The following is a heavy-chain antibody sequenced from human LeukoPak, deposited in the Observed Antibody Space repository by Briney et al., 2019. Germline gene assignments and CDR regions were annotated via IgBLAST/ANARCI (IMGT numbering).Heavy chain of an antibody. D-gene: IGHD3-16*01. CDR3: VREAGGYYFDY. CDR2: IIDVGDK. J-gene: IGHJ4*02. V-gene: IGHV3-66*02. CDR1: GFIVSEHA. Sequence: PGGSLRLSCEVSGFIVSEHALSWVRQAPGEGLEWVSGIIDVGDKYYADSVKGRFTISRDNSKNTLYLQMNSLRAEDTAVYYCVREAGGYYFDYWGQGTLVTVSS.